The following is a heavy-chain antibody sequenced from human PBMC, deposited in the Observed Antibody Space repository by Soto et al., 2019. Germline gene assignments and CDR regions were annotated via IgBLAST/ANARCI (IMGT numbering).Heavy chain of an antibody. CDR1: GYTFTGYY. J-gene: IGHJ4*02. V-gene: IGHV1-2*02. Sequence: ASVKVSCKASGYTFTGYYMHWVRQAPGQGLEWMGWINPNSGGTNYAQKLQGRVTMTTDTSTSTAYMELRSLRSDDTAVYYCARVFRTTVTTANDYWGQGTLVTAPQ. CDR2: INPNSGGT. D-gene: IGHD4-17*01. CDR3: ARVFRTTVTTANDY.